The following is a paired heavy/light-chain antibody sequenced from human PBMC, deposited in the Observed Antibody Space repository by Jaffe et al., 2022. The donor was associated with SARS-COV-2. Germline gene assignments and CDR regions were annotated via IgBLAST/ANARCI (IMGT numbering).Heavy chain of an antibody. D-gene: IGHD3-10*01. V-gene: IGHV4-39*01. CDR1: GGSISSSSYY. Sequence: QLQLQESGPGLVKPSETLSLTCTVSGGSISSSSYYWGWIRQPPGKGLEWIGSIYYSGSTYYNPSLKSRVTISVDTSKNQFSLKLSSVTAADTAVYYCARHRGGSGSYYIPQLWWFDPWGQGTLVTVSS. CDR3: ARHRGGSGSYYIPQLWWFDP. J-gene: IGHJ5*02. CDR2: IYYSGST.
Light chain of an antibody. CDR1: QSVSSN. J-gene: IGKJ1*01. CDR3: QQYNNWWT. V-gene: IGKV3-15*01. Sequence: EIVMTQSPATLSVSPGERATLSCRASQSVSSNLAWYQQKPGQAPRLLIYGASTRATGIPARFSGSGSGTEFTLTISSLQSEDFAVYYCQQYNNWWTFGQGTKVEIK. CDR2: GAS.